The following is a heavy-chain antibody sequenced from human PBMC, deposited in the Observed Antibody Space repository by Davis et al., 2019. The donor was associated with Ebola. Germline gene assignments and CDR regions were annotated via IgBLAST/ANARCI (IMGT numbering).Heavy chain of an antibody. CDR2: INPSGGGT. V-gene: IGHV1-46*01. D-gene: IGHD7-27*01. J-gene: IGHJ6*04. CDR1: GYTFTTYY. Sequence: ASVKVSCKTSGYTFTTYYMHWVRQAPGQGLEWMGVINPSGGGTTYAQKFQGRVTMTRDTSTSTVYMELSSLRSEDTAVYYCARETGDGDGMDVWGKGTTVTVSS. CDR3: ARETGDGDGMDV.